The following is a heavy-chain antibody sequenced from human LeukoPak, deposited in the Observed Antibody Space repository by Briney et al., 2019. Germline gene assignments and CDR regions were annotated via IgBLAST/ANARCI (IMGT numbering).Heavy chain of an antibody. D-gene: IGHD6-6*01. V-gene: IGHV3-66*02. CDR2: IYSGGST. CDR3: ARGSSWGVYYYYYYMDV. CDR1: GFTVSSNY. Sequence: GGSLRLSCAASGFTVSSNYMSWVRQAPGKGLEWASVIYSGGSTYYADSVKGRFTISRDNSKNTLYLQMNSLRAEDTAVYYCARGSSWGVYYYYYYMDVWGKGTTVTVSS. J-gene: IGHJ6*03.